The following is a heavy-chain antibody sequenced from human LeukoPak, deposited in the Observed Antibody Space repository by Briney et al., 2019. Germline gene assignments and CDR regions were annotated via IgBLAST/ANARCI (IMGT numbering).Heavy chain of an antibody. CDR1: GFTFSNAW. V-gene: IGHV3-15*01. CDR2: IKSETNGGTT. J-gene: IGHJ4*02. D-gene: IGHD3-22*01. Sequence: GGSLRLSCAASGFTFSNAWMSWVRQAPGKGLEWVGRIKSETNGGTTDYAAPVKGRFAISRDDSKNTLFLQMNSLKTEDTGVYYCTTGHYYDSRGYQHYFDYWGQGTLVTVSS. CDR3: TTGHYYDSRGYQHYFDY.